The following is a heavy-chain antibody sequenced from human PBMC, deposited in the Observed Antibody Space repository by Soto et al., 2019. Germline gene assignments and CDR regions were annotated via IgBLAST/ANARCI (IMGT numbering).Heavy chain of an antibody. Sequence: PGGSLRLSCAASGFTFDDYAMHWVRQAPGKGLEWVSGISWNSGSIGYADSVKGRFTISRDNAKNSLYLQMNSLRAEDTALYYCAKDAALAEAAFDIWGQGTMVT. CDR3: AKDAALAEAAFDI. CDR1: GFTFDDYA. V-gene: IGHV3-9*01. J-gene: IGHJ3*02. CDR2: ISWNSGSI.